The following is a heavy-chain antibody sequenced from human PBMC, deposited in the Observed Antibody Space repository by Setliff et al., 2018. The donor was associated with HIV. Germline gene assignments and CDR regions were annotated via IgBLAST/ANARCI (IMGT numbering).Heavy chain of an antibody. Sequence: PSETLSLTCTVSGGSISSYYWSWIRQPPGKGLEWIGYIYYSGSAYYNPSLKSRVTISVDTSKNQFSLNLSSVTAADTAVYYCARQGTWYTSGPGWFDPWGQGTLVTVSS. CDR3: ARQGTWYTSGPGWFDP. CDR1: GGSISSYY. V-gene: IGHV4-59*04. D-gene: IGHD6-19*01. J-gene: IGHJ5*02. CDR2: IYYSGSA.